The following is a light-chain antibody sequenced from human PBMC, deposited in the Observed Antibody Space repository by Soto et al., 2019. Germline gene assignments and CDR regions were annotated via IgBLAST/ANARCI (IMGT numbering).Light chain of an antibody. Sequence: QSVLTQPASVSGSPGQSITISCTGTSSDVGGYDYVSWYQHRPGKAPKLMIYKVSNRPSGVSNRFSGSKSGNTASLTISGVQAEDEADYYCSSYTSSTARVFGTGTKVTVL. CDR3: SSYTSSTARV. V-gene: IGLV2-14*01. CDR1: SSDVGGYDY. CDR2: KVS. J-gene: IGLJ1*01.